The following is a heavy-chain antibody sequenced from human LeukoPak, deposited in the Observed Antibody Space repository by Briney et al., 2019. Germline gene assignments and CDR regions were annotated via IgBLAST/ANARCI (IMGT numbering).Heavy chain of an antibody. D-gene: IGHD2-15*01. Sequence: PGGSLRLSCAASGFTFSSYSMHWVRQAPGKGLEWVAVIWYDGSNKYYADSVKGRFTISRDNSKNTLYLQMNSLRAEDTAVYYCARDPPWAVSGSLDYWGQGTLVTVSS. J-gene: IGHJ4*02. CDR3: ARDPPWAVSGSLDY. V-gene: IGHV3-33*08. CDR1: GFTFSSYS. CDR2: IWYDGSNK.